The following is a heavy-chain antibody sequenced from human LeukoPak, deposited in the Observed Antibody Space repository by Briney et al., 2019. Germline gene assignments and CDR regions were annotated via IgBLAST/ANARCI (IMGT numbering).Heavy chain of an antibody. Sequence: PGGSLRLSCAASGFTFSSYSMNWVRQAPGKGLEWVSSISTSISYIYYADSVKGRFTISRDNAENSLYLQMNSLRAEDTAVYYCARRNLDYYDSSGYYYLDYWGQGTLVTVSS. V-gene: IGHV3-21*01. CDR2: ISTSISYI. D-gene: IGHD3-22*01. CDR3: ARRNLDYYDSSGYYYLDY. J-gene: IGHJ4*02. CDR1: GFTFSSYS.